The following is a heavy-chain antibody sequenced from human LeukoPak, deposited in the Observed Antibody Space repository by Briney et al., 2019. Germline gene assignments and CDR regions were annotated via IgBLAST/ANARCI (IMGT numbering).Heavy chain of an antibody. CDR1: GFTLSTYG. Sequence: GGSLRLSCAASGFTLSTYGMHWVRQAPGEGLDWVAFIGYDGTNKWYAGSVKGRFTISRDNSKNTLYLQMNSLRAEDTAVYYCAKDPGYQPPGYYMDVWGKGTTVTVSS. V-gene: IGHV3-30*02. D-gene: IGHD2-2*01. CDR3: AKDPGYQPPGYYMDV. J-gene: IGHJ6*03. CDR2: IGYDGTNK.